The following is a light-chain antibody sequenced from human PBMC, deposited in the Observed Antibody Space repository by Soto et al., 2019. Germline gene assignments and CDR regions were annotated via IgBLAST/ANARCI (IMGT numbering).Light chain of an antibody. V-gene: IGLV2-8*01. CDR3: SSYAGTKNVV. Sequence: QSALTQPPSASGSPGQSVAISCTGTSSDVGGYNYVSWYQHHPGKAPKLMIYEVSKRPSGVPDRFSGSKSGNTASLTVSGLQPVDEADYYCSSYAGTKNVVFGGGTKLTVL. CDR1: SSDVGGYNY. CDR2: EVS. J-gene: IGLJ2*01.